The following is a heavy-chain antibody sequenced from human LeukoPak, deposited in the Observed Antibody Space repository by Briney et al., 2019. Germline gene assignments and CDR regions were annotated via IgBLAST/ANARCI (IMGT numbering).Heavy chain of an antibody. CDR3: AREYYYDGFDI. CDR2: IRHDGGDK. CDR1: GTTFSIYW. J-gene: IGHJ3*02. Sequence: GGSLRLTCAASGTTFSIYWMTWVRQAPGKGLEWVANIRHDGGDKYYVDSVRGRFTISRDNAKNTLYLQMSSLRAEDTALYYCAREYYYDGFDIWGQGTMVTVSS. D-gene: IGHD3-22*01. V-gene: IGHV3-7*04.